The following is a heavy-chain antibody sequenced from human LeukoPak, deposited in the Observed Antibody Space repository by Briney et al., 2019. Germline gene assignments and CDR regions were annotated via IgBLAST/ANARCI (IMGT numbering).Heavy chain of an antibody. Sequence: HTGGSLRLSCTASGYTFSTYAMTWVRQAPGKGLEWVSAISGSGVNTYYADSVKGRFAASGDNSKNTLYLQMNSLRAEDTAVYYCARGRSGYGPFDAFDLWGQGTWVTVSS. CDR3: ARGRSGYGPFDAFDL. V-gene: IGHV3-23*01. CDR1: GYTFSTYA. D-gene: IGHD3-22*01. J-gene: IGHJ3*01. CDR2: ISGSGVNT.